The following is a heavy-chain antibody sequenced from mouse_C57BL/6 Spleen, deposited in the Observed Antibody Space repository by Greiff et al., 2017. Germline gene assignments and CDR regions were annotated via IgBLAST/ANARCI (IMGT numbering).Heavy chain of an antibody. D-gene: IGHD2-4*01. Sequence: QVQLQQSGPELVKPGASVKISCKASGYAFSSSWMNWVKQRPGKGLEWIGRIYPGDGDTNYNGKFKGKATLTADKSSSTGYMQLSSLTSEDSAVYFCAGYDYDGEDYAMDYGGQGTSVTVSS. CDR1: GYAFSSSW. J-gene: IGHJ4*01. CDR3: AGYDYDGEDYAMDY. V-gene: IGHV1-82*01. CDR2: IYPGDGDT.